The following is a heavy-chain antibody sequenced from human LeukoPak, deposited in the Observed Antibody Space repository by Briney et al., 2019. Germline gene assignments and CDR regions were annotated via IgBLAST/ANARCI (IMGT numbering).Heavy chain of an antibody. CDR2: IYYSGST. Sequence: SETLSLTCTVSGGSISSYYWSWIRQPPGKGLEWIGYIYYSGSTNYNPSLKSRVTISVDTSNIHFSLKLTSLPAADTPVYYCARASAAPFGYYYYGLHVWGQGTTVTVS. V-gene: IGHV4-59*01. J-gene: IGHJ6*02. CDR3: ARASAAPFGYYYYGLHV. D-gene: IGHD2-2*01. CDR1: GGSISSYY.